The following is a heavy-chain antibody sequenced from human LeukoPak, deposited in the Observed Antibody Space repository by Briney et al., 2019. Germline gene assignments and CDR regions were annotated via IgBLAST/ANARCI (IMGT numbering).Heavy chain of an antibody. Sequence: PSETLSLTCTVSGASISSFHWTWIRQPAGKGLEWIGLIYSSGSTIDNPSLKSRVTISVDTSKNQFSLKLSSVTAADTAVYYCARYDILTGYYIDYWGQGTLVTVSS. CDR1: GASISSFH. D-gene: IGHD3-9*01. J-gene: IGHJ4*02. V-gene: IGHV4-4*07. CDR2: IYSSGST. CDR3: ARYDILTGYYIDY.